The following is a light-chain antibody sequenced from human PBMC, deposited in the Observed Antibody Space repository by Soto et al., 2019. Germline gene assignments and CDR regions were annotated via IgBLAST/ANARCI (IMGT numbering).Light chain of an antibody. Sequence: QCALTQPASVCGSPGQSITISCTRTSSDVGAYNFVSWYQHDPGRAPKLIIYEVTIRPSGVSNRFSGSKSGNTASLTISGLQAEDEADYYCRSYTTSAPYVFGSGTKLTVL. CDR3: RSYTTSAPYV. J-gene: IGLJ1*01. V-gene: IGLV2-14*01. CDR2: EVT. CDR1: SSDVGAYNF.